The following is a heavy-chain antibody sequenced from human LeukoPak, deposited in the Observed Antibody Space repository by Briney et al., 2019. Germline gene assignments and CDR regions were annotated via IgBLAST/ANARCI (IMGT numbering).Heavy chain of an antibody. D-gene: IGHD3-22*01. J-gene: IGHJ4*02. V-gene: IGHV3-23*01. Sequence: GGSLRLSCAASGFTFSSYAMSWVRQAPGKGLEWVSAISGSGASTYYADSVKGRFTISRDNAKNSLYLRMNSLRAEDTAVYYCARHSDYYDSSGYYIGWDIPAYFDYWGQGTLVTVSS. CDR2: ISGSGAST. CDR3: ARHSDYYDSSGYYIGWDIPAYFDY. CDR1: GFTFSSYA.